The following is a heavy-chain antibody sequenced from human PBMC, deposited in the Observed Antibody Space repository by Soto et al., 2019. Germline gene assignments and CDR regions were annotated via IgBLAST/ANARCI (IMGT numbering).Heavy chain of an antibody. V-gene: IGHV3-23*01. D-gene: IGHD1-1*01. CDR1: GFTFSSYA. Sequence: DVQLLESGGGLVQPGGSLRLSCAASGFTFSSYAMSWVRQAPGKGLEWVSTMSGSGVTTYYADSAKGRLTISRDNSKNALYLQMSSLRADDTAVYYCAKDKGTLSAFDVWGRGTMVTVSS. CDR3: AKDKGTLSAFDV. J-gene: IGHJ3*01. CDR2: MSGSGVTT.